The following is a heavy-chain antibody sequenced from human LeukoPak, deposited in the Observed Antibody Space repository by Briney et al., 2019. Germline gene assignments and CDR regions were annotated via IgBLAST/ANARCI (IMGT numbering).Heavy chain of an antibody. CDR3: ARDRFYDSSGYDAFDI. V-gene: IGHV3-30-3*01. CDR2: ISYDGSNK. Sequence: PGGSLRLSCAVSGFTFSDYYMHWVRQAPGKGLEWVAVISYDGSNKYYADSVKGRFTISRDNSKNTLYLQMNSLRAEDTAVYYCARDRFYDSSGYDAFDIWGQGTMVTVSS. J-gene: IGHJ3*02. D-gene: IGHD3-22*01. CDR1: GFTFSDYY.